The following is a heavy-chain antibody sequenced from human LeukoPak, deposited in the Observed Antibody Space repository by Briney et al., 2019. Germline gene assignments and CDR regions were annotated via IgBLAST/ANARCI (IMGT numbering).Heavy chain of an antibody. V-gene: IGHV4-31*03. CDR2: IYYSGST. CDR3: ARGWFGEFNFDY. D-gene: IGHD3-10*01. CDR1: GGSISSGGYY. Sequence: PSQTLSLTCTVSGGSISSGGYYWSWIRQHPGKGLECIGYIYYSGSTYYNPSLKSRVTISVDTSKNQFSLKLSSVTAADTAVYYCARGWFGEFNFDYWGQGTLVTVSS. J-gene: IGHJ4*02.